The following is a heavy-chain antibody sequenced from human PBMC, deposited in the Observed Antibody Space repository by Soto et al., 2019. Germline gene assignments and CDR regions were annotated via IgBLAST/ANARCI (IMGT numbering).Heavy chain of an antibody. V-gene: IGHV1-46*01. CDR3: ARDLYGDIVVKTTFDP. D-gene: IGHD5-12*01. CDR1: GYTFTSYY. Sequence: ASVKVSCKASGYTFTSYYMHWVRQAPGQGLEWMGIINPSGGSTSYAQKFQGRVTMTRDTSTSTVYMELSSLRSEDTAVYYCARDLYGDIVVKTTFDPWGQGTIVTVSS. J-gene: IGHJ5*02. CDR2: INPSGGST.